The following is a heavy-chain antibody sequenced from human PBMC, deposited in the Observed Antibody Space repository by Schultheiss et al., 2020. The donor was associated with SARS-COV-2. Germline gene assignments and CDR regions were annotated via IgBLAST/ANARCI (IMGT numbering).Heavy chain of an antibody. D-gene: IGHD5-24*01. CDR3: ARLTGEGRDGYHYFDY. Sequence: GGSLRLSCAASGFTFSDHYMDWVRQAPGKGLEWVGRIKSKTDGGTTDYAAPVKGRFTISRDDSKNTLYLQMNSLRAEDTAVYYCARLTGEGRDGYHYFDYWGQGTLVTVSS. CDR2: IKSKTDGGTT. J-gene: IGHJ4*02. CDR1: GFTFSDHY. V-gene: IGHV3-15*01.